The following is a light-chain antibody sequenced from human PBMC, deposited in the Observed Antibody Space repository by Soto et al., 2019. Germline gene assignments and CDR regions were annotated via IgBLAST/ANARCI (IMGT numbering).Light chain of an antibody. CDR3: QHYNSYSEA. V-gene: IGKV1-5*01. CDR1: QTISSW. Sequence: DIQMTQSPSTLSGSVGDRVTITCRASQTISSWLAWYQQKPGKAPKPLIYDASTLKTGVPSRFSGSGSGSEFNFTITGLQPDDFATYYCQHYNSYSEAFGQGTKVDIK. CDR2: DAS. J-gene: IGKJ1*01.